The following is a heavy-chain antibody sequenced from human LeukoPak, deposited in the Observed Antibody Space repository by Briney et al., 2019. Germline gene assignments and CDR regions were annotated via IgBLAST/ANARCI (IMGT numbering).Heavy chain of an antibody. CDR3: TRGPSA. Sequence: GASMTVSCKASGYTFTGYYLHWVRQAPGQGLEWMGWINPNGGGTNYAQKFQGRVTMTRDTSISTAYMELSSLRSDDTAVYFCTRGPSAWGQGALVTVSS. CDR1: GYTFTGYY. CDR2: INPNGGGT. V-gene: IGHV1-2*02. J-gene: IGHJ4*02.